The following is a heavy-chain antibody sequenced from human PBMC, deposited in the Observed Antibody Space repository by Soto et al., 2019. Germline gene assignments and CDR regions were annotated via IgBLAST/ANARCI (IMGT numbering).Heavy chain of an antibody. D-gene: IGHD3-3*01. V-gene: IGHV4-4*07. CDR1: GGSISSYY. CDR3: ARGPSARGYYGY. Sequence: SETLSLTCIVSGGSISSYYWGWIRQPAGKGLEWIGRMYTSGSTNYNPSLKSRVTMSVDTSKNQFSLKLSSVTAADTSVYHCARGPSARGYYGYWGQGTLVTVSS. J-gene: IGHJ4*02. CDR2: MYTSGST.